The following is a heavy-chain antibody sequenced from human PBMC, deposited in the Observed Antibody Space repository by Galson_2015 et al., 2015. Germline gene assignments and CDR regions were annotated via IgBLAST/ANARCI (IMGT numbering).Heavy chain of an antibody. J-gene: IGHJ4*02. Sequence: SLRLSCAASGFTFSSYGMHWVRQAPGKGLEWVAVISYDGSNKYYADSVKGRFTISRDNSENTLYLQMNSLRAEDTAVYYCAKGENDYGDYVGFDYWGQGTLVTVSS. V-gene: IGHV3-30*18. CDR1: GFTFSSYG. CDR3: AKGENDYGDYVGFDY. D-gene: IGHD4-17*01. CDR2: ISYDGSNK.